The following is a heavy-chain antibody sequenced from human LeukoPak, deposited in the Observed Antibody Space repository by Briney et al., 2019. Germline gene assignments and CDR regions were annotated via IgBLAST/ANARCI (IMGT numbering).Heavy chain of an antibody. Sequence: GGSLRLSCAASGITFSSYAMSWVRQAPGKGLEWVSAISPSGRTTDYVDSVKGRFTISRDNSKNTLYLQMNGLRAEDTAVYYCAKVVLVGAIFGPGYWGQGTLVTVSS. V-gene: IGHV3-23*01. CDR1: GITFSSYA. CDR3: AKVVLVGAIFGPGY. D-gene: IGHD1-26*01. CDR2: ISPSGRTT. J-gene: IGHJ4*02.